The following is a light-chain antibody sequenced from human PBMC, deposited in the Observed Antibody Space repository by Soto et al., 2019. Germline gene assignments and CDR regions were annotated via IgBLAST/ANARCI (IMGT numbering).Light chain of an antibody. J-gene: IGKJ5*01. V-gene: IGKV2-30*01. CDR3: MQGTHGPIT. CDR1: QSLVYSDGNTY. Sequence: MTQAPLCLRVTNKQTASISCRSSQSLVYSDGNTYLNWFQQRPGQSPRRLIYKVSNRDSGVPDRFSGSGSGIDYAQKISRVEVEDVRVYYCMQGTHGPITFGQGTRLEIK. CDR2: KVS.